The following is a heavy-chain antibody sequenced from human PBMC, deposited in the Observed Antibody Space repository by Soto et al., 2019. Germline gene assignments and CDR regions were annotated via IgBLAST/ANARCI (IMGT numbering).Heavy chain of an antibody. CDR3: AREYSYHFDP. D-gene: IGHD2-15*01. V-gene: IGHV4-4*07. CDR2: IYSSGST. J-gene: IGHJ5*02. Sequence: SETLSLTCAVSGDSISGYHWSWIRQSAGKGLEWIGRIYSSGSTKYNPSLESRIIMSVDTSKNHFSLSMNSVTAADTAIYYCAREYSYHFDPWGQGTMVTSPQ. CDR1: GDSISGYH.